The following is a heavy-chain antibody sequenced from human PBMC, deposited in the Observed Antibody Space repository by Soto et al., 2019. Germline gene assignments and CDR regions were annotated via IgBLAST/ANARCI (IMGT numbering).Heavy chain of an antibody. J-gene: IGHJ4*02. CDR3: ARDTAMALPDA. V-gene: IGHV1-18*01. CDR2: ISAHNGNT. CDR1: GYTFTSYS. D-gene: IGHD5-18*01. Sequence: QVQLVQSGAEVKKPGASVKVSCKASGYTFTSYSITWVRQAPGQGLEWMGWISAHNGNTKYAQKRQGRVTMTTDTSTSKAYMEVRSLRSDDTAVYYCARDTAMALPDAWGKGTLVTVSS.